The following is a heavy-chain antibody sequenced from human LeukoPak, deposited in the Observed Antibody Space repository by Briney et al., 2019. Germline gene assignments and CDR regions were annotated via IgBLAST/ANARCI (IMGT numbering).Heavy chain of an antibody. D-gene: IGHD1-14*01. CDR1: LFTFSTYD. J-gene: IGHJ4*02. CDR2: INQGGSDK. Sequence: GGSLRLSCAASLFTFSTYDMSWVRQAPGKGLEWVANINQGGSDKYYVDSVKGRFTISRDNANNLLYLQMNSLRGEDTAVYYCTRDRSRAEDDWGQGTLVTVSS. V-gene: IGHV3-7*01. CDR3: TRDRSRAEDD.